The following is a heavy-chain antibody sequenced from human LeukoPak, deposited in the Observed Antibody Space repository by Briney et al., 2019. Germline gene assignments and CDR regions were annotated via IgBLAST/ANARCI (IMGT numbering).Heavy chain of an antibody. CDR2: INRDGSSI. J-gene: IGHJ3*02. Sequence: HPGGSLRLSCAASGFTFSSSWMHWVRQVPGKGLVWVSHINRDGSSISYADSVRGRFTISRDNAKNTLYLQMNSLRAEDTAVYHCVKYGDYVDDAFDIWGQGTMVTASS. D-gene: IGHD4-17*01. V-gene: IGHV3-74*01. CDR3: VKYGDYVDDAFDI. CDR1: GFTFSSSW.